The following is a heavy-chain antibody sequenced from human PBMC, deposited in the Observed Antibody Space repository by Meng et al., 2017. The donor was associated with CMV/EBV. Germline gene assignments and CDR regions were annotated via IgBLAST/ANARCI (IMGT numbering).Heavy chain of an antibody. CDR2: SSAGNGNT. CDR1: YTFTSYD. V-gene: IGHV1-3*02. Sequence: YTFTSYDMHWVRQAPGQRLEWMGWSSAGNGNTKYSQEFQSRVTITRDTSASTAYMELSSLRSEDTAVYYCARGQGYYGSGSYWGWFDPWGQGTLVTVSS. D-gene: IGHD3-10*01. CDR3: ARGQGYYGSGSYWGWFDP. J-gene: IGHJ5*02.